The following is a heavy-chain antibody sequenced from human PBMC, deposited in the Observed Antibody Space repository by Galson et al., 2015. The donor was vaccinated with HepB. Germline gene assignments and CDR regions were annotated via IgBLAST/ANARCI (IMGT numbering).Heavy chain of an antibody. Sequence: SLRLSCAASGFTFSSYAMHWVRQAPGKGLEWVAVISYDGSNKYYADSVKGRFTISRDNSKNTLYLQMNSLRAEDTAVYYCAKGQRGWANYWGQGTLVTVSS. CDR3: AKGQRGWANY. V-gene: IGHV3-30*04. D-gene: IGHD3-16*01. CDR1: GFTFSSYA. J-gene: IGHJ4*02. CDR2: ISYDGSNK.